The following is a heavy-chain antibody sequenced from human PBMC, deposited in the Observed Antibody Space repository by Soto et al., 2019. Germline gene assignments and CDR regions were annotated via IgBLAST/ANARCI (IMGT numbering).Heavy chain of an antibody. V-gene: IGHV1-69*13. J-gene: IGHJ6*02. D-gene: IGHD5-12*01. CDR1: GGTFSKYA. CDR2: TIPMFGTP. CDR3: AREGDFTVYDSDSYYFYGMDV. Sequence: WASVKVSCKASGGTFSKYAFSWVRQAPGQGLEWLGGTIPMFGTPNYAQKFQGRVAISADESTATVYMELSSLRSEDSAVYYCAREGDFTVYDSDSYYFYGMDVWGQGTTVTVSS.